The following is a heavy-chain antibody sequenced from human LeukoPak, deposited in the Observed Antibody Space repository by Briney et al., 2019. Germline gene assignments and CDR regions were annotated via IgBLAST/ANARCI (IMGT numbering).Heavy chain of an antibody. V-gene: IGHV4-59*01. CDR2: IYYSGST. CDR1: GGSISSYY. J-gene: IGHJ1*01. Sequence: SETLSLTCTVSGGSISSYYWSWIRQPPGKGLEWIGYIYYSGSTNYNPSLKSRVTISVDTSKNQSSLKLSSVTAADTAVYYCARGAYYYDSSGYSSAEYFQHWGQGTLVTVSS. CDR3: ARGAYYYDSSGYSSAEYFQH. D-gene: IGHD3-22*01.